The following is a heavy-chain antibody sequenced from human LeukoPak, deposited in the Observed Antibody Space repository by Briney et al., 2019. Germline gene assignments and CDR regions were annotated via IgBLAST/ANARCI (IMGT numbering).Heavy chain of an antibody. J-gene: IGHJ4*02. CDR1: GDSVSSKSAA. Sequence: SQTLSLTCAISGDSVSSKSAAWNWIRPSPWRGLEWLGRTYYRSKWYNDYAVSVKSRITINPDTSKNQFSLQLNSVAPEDTAVYYCARTTGHFDYWGQGTLVTVSS. CDR2: TYYRSKWYN. CDR3: ARTTGHFDY. D-gene: IGHD2-8*02. V-gene: IGHV6-1*01.